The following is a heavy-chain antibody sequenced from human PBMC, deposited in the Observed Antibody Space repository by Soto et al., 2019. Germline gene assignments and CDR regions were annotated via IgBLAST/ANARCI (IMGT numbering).Heavy chain of an antibody. CDR3: GRLEGLATISYYFDY. V-gene: IGHV4-39*01. D-gene: IGHD3-9*01. CDR1: GGSINSYY. J-gene: IGHJ4*02. CDR2: VYYSGST. Sequence: SETLSLTCTVSGGSINSYYWGWVRQPPGKGLEWIGSVYYSGSTYYNPSLESRVTISVDKSKNQFSLKLMSLSAADTAVYYCGRLEGLATISYYFDYWGQGALVTVSS.